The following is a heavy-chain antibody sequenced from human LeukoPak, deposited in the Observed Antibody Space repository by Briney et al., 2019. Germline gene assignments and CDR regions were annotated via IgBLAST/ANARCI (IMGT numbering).Heavy chain of an antibody. J-gene: IGHJ4*02. D-gene: IGHD2-2*01. V-gene: IGHV3-74*01. Sequence: QAGGSLRLSCAASGFTFSSYWMHWVRHAPGKGLVWVSRINSDGSSTNYADSVKGRFTISRDNAKNTLYLQMNSLRVEDTAVYYCARALYYSNYLGYWGQGTLVSVSS. CDR3: ARALYYSNYLGY. CDR2: INSDGSST. CDR1: GFTFSSYW.